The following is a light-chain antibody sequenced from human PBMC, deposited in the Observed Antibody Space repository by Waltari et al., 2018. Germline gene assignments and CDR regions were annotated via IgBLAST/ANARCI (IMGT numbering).Light chain of an antibody. V-gene: IGKV1-5*03. CDR2: KAS. J-gene: IGKJ1*01. CDR1: QSISDW. Sequence: DIQMTQSPSTLSASVGDRVTITSRASQSISDWLAWYQQKPGKAPKLLIYKASSLQSGVPSRFSGSGSGTEFTLTISSLQPDDFATYYCQQYDGFWTFGQGTKVDIK. CDR3: QQYDGFWT.